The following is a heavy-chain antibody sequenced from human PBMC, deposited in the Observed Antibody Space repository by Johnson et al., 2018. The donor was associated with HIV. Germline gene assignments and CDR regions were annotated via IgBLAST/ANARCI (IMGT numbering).Heavy chain of an antibody. CDR3: ARDMSDSAWGDAFDI. D-gene: IGHD3-16*01. V-gene: IGHV3-30*04. CDR1: GFTVRTYA. J-gene: IGHJ3*02. Sequence: QVQLVESGGGVVQPGRSLRLSCAVSGFTVRTYAMHWVRQAPGKGLEWVAVISSAANNKYYAGSVKGRFTISRDNSKNTLYLQMNSLRAEDTAVYYCARDMSDSAWGDAFDIWGQGTMVTVSP. CDR2: ISSAANNK.